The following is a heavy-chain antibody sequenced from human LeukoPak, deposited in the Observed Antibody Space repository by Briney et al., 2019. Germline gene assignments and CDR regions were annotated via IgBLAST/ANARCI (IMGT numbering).Heavy chain of an antibody. D-gene: IGHD7-27*01. J-gene: IGHJ5*02. CDR2: INTGNGNT. CDR3: ARGPSAGDNWFDP. CDR1: GYTFTSYT. V-gene: IGHV1-3*03. Sequence: ASVKVSCKAPGYTFTSYTLHWVRQAPGQRLEWMGWINTGNGNTKYSQEFQGRVTMTRNISISTAYMELSSLRSEDTAVYYCARGPSAGDNWFDPWGQGTLVTVSS.